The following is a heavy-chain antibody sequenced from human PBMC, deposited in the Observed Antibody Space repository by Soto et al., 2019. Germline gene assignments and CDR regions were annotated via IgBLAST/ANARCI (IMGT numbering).Heavy chain of an antibody. Sequence: ASVKVSCKASGNTFTGYYMHWVRQAPGQGLEWMGWINPNSGATNYPQKFQGRVTMTRDTSISSAYMELSSLTSDDTAVYYCARDRYSSSWYDYYYGMDVWGQGTTVTVSS. V-gene: IGHV1-2*02. D-gene: IGHD6-13*01. J-gene: IGHJ6*02. CDR3: ARDRYSSSWYDYYYGMDV. CDR1: GNTFTGYY. CDR2: INPNSGAT.